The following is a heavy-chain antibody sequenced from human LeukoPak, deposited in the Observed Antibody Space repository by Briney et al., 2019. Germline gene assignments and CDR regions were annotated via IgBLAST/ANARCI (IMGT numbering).Heavy chain of an antibody. CDR2: IYYSGST. D-gene: IGHD2-15*01. CDR3: ARDEWGGYCSGGSCYTLYWYFDL. V-gene: IGHV4-59*01. Sequence: SETLSLTCTVSGGSISGYYWSWIRQPPGKGLEWIGYIYYSGSTNYNPSLKSRVTISVDTSKNQFSLKLSSVTAADTAVYYCARDEWGGYCSGGSCYTLYWYFDLWGRGTLVTVSS. J-gene: IGHJ2*01. CDR1: GGSISGYY.